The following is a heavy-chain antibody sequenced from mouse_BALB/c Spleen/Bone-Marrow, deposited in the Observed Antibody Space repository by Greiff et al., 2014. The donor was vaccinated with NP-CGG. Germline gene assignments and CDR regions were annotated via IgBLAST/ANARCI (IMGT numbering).Heavy chain of an antibody. V-gene: IGHV1-54*01. J-gene: IGHJ2*01. CDR3: AREWTARAVDY. CDR2: TNPGSGGA. D-gene: IGHD3-2*01. CDR1: GYAFTNYL. Sequence: VQVVESGAELVRPGTSVKVSCKASGYAFTNYLIEWVKQRPVQGLEWIGVTNPGSGGANYNAKFKGKATLTADKSSSTAYMQLSSLTSDDSAVYFCAREWTARAVDYWGQGTTLTVSS.